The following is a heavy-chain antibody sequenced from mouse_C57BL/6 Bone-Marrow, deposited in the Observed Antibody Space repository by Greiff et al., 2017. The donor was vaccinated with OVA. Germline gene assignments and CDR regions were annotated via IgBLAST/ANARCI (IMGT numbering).Heavy chain of an antibody. CDR3: TRGAYYGPSMDY. J-gene: IGHJ4*01. Sequence: EVKLMESGEGLVKPGGSLKLSCAASGFTFSSYAMSWVRQTPEKRLEWVAYISSGGDYIYYADTVKGRFTISRDNARNTLYLQMSSLKSEDTAMYYCTRGAYYGPSMDYWGQGTSVTVSS. D-gene: IGHD1-1*01. CDR2: ISSGGDYI. CDR1: GFTFSSYA. V-gene: IGHV5-9-1*02.